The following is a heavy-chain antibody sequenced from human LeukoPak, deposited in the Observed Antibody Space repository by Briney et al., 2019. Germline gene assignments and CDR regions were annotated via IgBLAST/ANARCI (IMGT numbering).Heavy chain of an antibody. CDR2: IYYSGST. V-gene: IGHV4-31*03. CDR3: ARDRRMSSFDY. CDR1: GGSISSGGYY. D-gene: IGHD2-15*01. J-gene: IGHJ4*02. Sequence: PSETLSLTCTVSGGSISSGGYYWSWIRQHPGKGLEWIGYIYYSGSTYYNPSLKSRVTISVDTSKNQFSLKLSSVTAADTAVYYCARDRRMSSFDYWGQGTLVTVSS.